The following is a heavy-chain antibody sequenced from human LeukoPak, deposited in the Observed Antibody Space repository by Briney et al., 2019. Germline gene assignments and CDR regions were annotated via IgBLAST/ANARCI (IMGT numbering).Heavy chain of an antibody. CDR3: ARRIAAAGSLDY. V-gene: IGHV4-59*08. D-gene: IGHD6-13*01. CDR2: IYYSGST. Sequence: SETLSLTCTVSGGSLSSYYWSWIRQPPGKGLEWIGYIYYSGSTNYNPSLKSRVTISVDTSRNQFSLKLSSVTAADTAVYYCARRIAAAGSLDYWGQGTLVTVSS. J-gene: IGHJ4*02. CDR1: GGSLSSYY.